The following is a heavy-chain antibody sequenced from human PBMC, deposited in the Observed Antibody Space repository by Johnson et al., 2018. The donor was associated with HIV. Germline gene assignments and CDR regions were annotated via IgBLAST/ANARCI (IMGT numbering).Heavy chain of an antibody. CDR2: IRYDGSNK. D-gene: IGHD5-18*01. J-gene: IGHJ3*02. Sequence: VQLVESGGGVVQPGRSLRVACAASGFYFSNYGMHWVRQAPGKGLEWVAFIRYDGSNKYYADSVKGRFTISRDNSKNTLYLQMNSLRPEDTAVYYCARCQRGYSVSDAFEIWGQGTMVTVSS. CDR1: GFYFSNYG. CDR3: ARCQRGYSVSDAFEI. V-gene: IGHV3-30*02.